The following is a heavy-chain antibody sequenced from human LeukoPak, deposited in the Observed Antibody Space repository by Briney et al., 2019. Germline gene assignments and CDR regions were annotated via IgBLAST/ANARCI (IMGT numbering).Heavy chain of an antibody. V-gene: IGHV3-74*01. Sequence: GGSLRLSCAASRFTFSRYWIHWVRQAPGKGLVWVSRINSDGISTSYAGSVKGRFTISRDNAKNTLYLQMNSLRAEDTAVYYCARDGNYYDSSGPADYWGQGTPVTVSS. CDR1: RFTFSRYW. CDR2: INSDGIST. CDR3: ARDGNYYDSSGPADY. D-gene: IGHD3-22*01. J-gene: IGHJ4*02.